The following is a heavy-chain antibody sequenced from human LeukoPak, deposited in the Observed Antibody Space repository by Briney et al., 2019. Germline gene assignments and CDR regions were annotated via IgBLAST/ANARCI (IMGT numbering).Heavy chain of an antibody. D-gene: IGHD3-10*01. CDR3: TSRPLLSYYGSGRVPEMSAPDY. CDR2: IRSKANSYAT. J-gene: IGHJ4*02. V-gene: IGHV3-73*01. CDR1: GFTFSGSA. Sequence: GALRLSCAASGFTFSGSAMHWVRQASGKGLEWVGRIRSKANSYATAYAASVKGRFTISRDDSKNTTYLQMNSLKTEDTAVYYCTSRPLLSYYGSGRVPEMSAPDYWGQGTLVTVSS.